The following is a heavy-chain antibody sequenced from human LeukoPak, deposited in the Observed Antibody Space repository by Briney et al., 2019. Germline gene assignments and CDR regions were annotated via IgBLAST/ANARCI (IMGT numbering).Heavy chain of an antibody. V-gene: IGHV4-39*07. Sequence: SETLSLTCTVSGGSISNSNYYWGWVRQPPGKGLEWIGSIYYSGSTYYNPPLKSRVTISVDTSKNQFSLKLSSVTAADTAVYYCARGARITMVRGVRRAYYMDVWGKGTTVTVSS. D-gene: IGHD3-10*01. CDR3: ARGARITMVRGVRRAYYMDV. CDR2: IYYSGST. J-gene: IGHJ6*03. CDR1: GGSISNSNYY.